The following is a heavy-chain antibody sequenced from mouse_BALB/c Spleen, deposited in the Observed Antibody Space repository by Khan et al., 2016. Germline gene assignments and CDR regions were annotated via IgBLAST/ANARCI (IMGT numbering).Heavy chain of an antibody. CDR1: GYTFTNYG. Sequence: QIQLVQSGPELKKPGETVKISCKASGYTFTNYGMNWVKQAPGKGLKWMGWINTNTGEPTYAEEFKGRFAFSLETSASTAYLQINNFKNEDTATYFCAKLTETPWNYWDQGTTLPVSS. CDR3: AKLTETPWNY. D-gene: IGHD4-1*01. CDR2: INTNTGEP. J-gene: IGHJ2*01. V-gene: IGHV9-3*02.